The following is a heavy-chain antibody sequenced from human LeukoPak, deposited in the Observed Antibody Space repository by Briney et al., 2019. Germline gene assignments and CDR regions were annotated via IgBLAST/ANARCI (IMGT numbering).Heavy chain of an antibody. Sequence: GGSLRLSCAASGFTFSGYAMSWVRQAPGKGLEWVSAISGSGGSTYYADSVKGRFTISRDNSKNTLYLQMNSLRAEDTAVYYCAKGGYCSGGSCYSELDYWGQGTLVTVSS. CDR2: ISGSGGST. CDR3: AKGGYCSGGSCYSELDY. D-gene: IGHD2-15*01. J-gene: IGHJ4*02. V-gene: IGHV3-23*01. CDR1: GFTFSGYA.